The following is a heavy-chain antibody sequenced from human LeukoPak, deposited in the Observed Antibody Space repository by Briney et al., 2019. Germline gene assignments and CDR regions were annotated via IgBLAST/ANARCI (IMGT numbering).Heavy chain of an antibody. CDR1: GFTFSNAW. CDR2: FGTRSTSI. J-gene: IGHJ4*02. D-gene: IGHD3-22*01. Sequence: GGSLRLSCAASGFTFSNAWMNWIRQAPGKGLEWVSSFGTRSTSIYHAGSVKGRFAISRDNAKNSLYLQMNSLRAEDTALYYCAREVSEGFDFWGQGTLVTVSS. V-gene: IGHV3-21*01. CDR3: AREVSEGFDF.